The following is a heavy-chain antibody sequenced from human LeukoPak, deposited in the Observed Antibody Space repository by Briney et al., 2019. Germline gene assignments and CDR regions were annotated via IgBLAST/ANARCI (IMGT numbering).Heavy chain of an antibody. J-gene: IGHJ6*03. CDR3: ARVMEQYYYYYYMDV. Sequence: SETLSLTCTVSGGSISTSNYYWGWIRQPPGKGLEWIGEINHSGSTNYNPSLKSRVTISVDTSKNQFSLKLSSVTAADTAVYYCARVMEQYYYYYYMDVWGKGTTVTISS. CDR2: INHSGST. D-gene: IGHD2-8*01. CDR1: GGSISTSNYY. V-gene: IGHV4-39*07.